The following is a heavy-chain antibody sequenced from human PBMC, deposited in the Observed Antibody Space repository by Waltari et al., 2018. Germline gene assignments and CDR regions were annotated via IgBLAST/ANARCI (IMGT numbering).Heavy chain of an antibody. D-gene: IGHD4-4*01. V-gene: IGHV4-38-2*02. CDR2: LRGSRWTT. CDR3: ARDTVTTADY. Sequence: QVQLQESGPGLEKPSETLSLTCDVSGYSISSGYFWGWIRQPPGKGLEYIGYLRGSRWTTNYNPSLKSRVTISKDTSKNQFSLKLTSVTAADTAVYYCARDTVTTADYWGQGVLVTVSS. CDR1: GYSISSGYF. J-gene: IGHJ4*02.